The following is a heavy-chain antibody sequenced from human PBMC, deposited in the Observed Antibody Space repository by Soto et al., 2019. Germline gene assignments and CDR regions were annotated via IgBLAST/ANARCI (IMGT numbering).Heavy chain of an antibody. CDR3: ASTMVRDYYYGMDV. J-gene: IGHJ6*02. CDR2: IDPSDSYT. D-gene: IGHD3-10*01. CDR1: GYSFTSYW. V-gene: IGHV5-10-1*01. Sequence: GEALKISCKGSGYSFTSYWISWVRQMPGKGLEWMGRIDPSDSYTNYSPSFQGHVTISADKSISTAYLQWSSLKASDTAMYYCASTMVRDYYYGMDVWGQGTTVTVSS.